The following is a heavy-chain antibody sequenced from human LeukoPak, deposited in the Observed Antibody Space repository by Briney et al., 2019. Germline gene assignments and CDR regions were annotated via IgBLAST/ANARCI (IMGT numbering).Heavy chain of an antibody. CDR3: ARDGLGGSGSYWRD. V-gene: IGHV1-69*05. Sequence: SVKVSCKASGGTFSSYVISWVRQAPGQGLEWMGGIIPIFGTANYAQKFQGRVTITTDESTSTAYTELSSLRSEDTAVYYCARDGLGGSGSYWRDWGQGTLVTVSS. D-gene: IGHD3-10*01. J-gene: IGHJ4*02. CDR2: IIPIFGTA. CDR1: GGTFSSYV.